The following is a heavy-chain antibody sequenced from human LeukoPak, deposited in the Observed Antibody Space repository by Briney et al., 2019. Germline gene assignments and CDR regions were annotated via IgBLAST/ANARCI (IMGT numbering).Heavy chain of an antibody. V-gene: IGHV3-23*01. D-gene: IGHD3-10*01. J-gene: IGHJ4*02. CDR1: GFTFSSYA. CDR3: AKDHYYGSGSYLSDGY. CDR2: ISGSGGST. Sequence: AGGSLRLSCAASGFTFSSYAMSWVRQAPGKGLEWVSAISGSGGSTYYADSVKGRFTISRDNSKNTLYLQMNSLRAEDTAVYYCAKDHYYGSGSYLSDGYWGQGTLVTVSS.